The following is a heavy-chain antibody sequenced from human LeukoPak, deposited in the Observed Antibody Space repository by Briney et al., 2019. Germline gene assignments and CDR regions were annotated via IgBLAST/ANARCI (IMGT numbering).Heavy chain of an antibody. J-gene: IGHJ4*02. CDR2: IKQDGSEK. CDR1: GFTFSSYW. Sequence: PGGSLRLSCAASGFTFSSYWMSWVRQAPGKGLEWVANIKQDGSEKYYVDSVKGRFTISRDNAKNSLYLQMNSLRAEDTAVYYCARDVRFLEWLIDYWGQGTLVTVSS. V-gene: IGHV3-7*01. CDR3: ARDVRFLEWLIDY. D-gene: IGHD3-3*01.